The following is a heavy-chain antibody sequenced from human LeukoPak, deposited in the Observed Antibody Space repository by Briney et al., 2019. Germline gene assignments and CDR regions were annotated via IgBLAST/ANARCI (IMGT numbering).Heavy chain of an antibody. CDR3: ARGDLSGWYFDYYYYYGMDV. V-gene: IGHV1-8*01. CDR1: GYTFTSYD. D-gene: IGHD6-19*01. Sequence: ASVKVSCKASGYTFTSYDINWVRQATGQGLEWMGWMSPNSGNTGYAQKFQGRVTMTRNTSISTAYMELSSLRSEDTALYYCARGDLSGWYFDYYYYYGMDVWGQGTTVTVSS. J-gene: IGHJ6*02. CDR2: MSPNSGNT.